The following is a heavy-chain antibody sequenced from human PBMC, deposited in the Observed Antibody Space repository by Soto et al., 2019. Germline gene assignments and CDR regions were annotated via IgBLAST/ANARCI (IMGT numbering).Heavy chain of an antibody. J-gene: IGHJ5*02. CDR1: RYTLTELS. V-gene: IGHV1-24*01. CDR2: FDPEDGET. CDR3: ATLHHYYDSSGYHNWFDP. D-gene: IGHD3-22*01. Sequence: ASVKVSCKVSRYTLTELSMHWVRQAPGKGLEWMGGFDPEDGETIYAQKFQGRVTMTEDTSTDAAYMELSSLRSEDTAVYYCATLHHYYDSSGYHNWFDPWGQGTLVTVSS.